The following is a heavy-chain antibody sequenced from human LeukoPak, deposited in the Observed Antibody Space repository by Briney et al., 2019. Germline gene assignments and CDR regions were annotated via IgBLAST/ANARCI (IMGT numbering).Heavy chain of an antibody. J-gene: IGHJ6*02. CDR3: ANLGYYNYGMDV. CDR1: GGSISITTYY. Sequence: SETLSLTCTVSGGSISITTYYWGWIRQPPGKGLEWIGTIYFSGSTYYNPSLKRRVTMSVDTSKNQFSLTMSSVTAADTAVYYCANLGYYNYGMDVWGQGTTVTVSS. V-gene: IGHV4-39*01. CDR2: IYFSGST.